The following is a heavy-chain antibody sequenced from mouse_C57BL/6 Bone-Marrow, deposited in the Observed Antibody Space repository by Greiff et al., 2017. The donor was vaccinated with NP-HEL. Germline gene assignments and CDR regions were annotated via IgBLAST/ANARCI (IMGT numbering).Heavy chain of an antibody. CDR1: GYTFTSYW. CDR3: AGATTVVASYYFDD. Sequence: QVQLQQPGAELVKPGASVKMSCKASGYTFTSYWITWVKQRPGQGLEWIGDIYPGSGSTNYNEKFKSKATLTVDTSSSTSSMQLSSLTSEDSAFYYCAGATTVVASYYFDDWGQGTTLTVSS. CDR2: IYPGSGST. J-gene: IGHJ2*01. D-gene: IGHD1-1*01. V-gene: IGHV1-55*01.